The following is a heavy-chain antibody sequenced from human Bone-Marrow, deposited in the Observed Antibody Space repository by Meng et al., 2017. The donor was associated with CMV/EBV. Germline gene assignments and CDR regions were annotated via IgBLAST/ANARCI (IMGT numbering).Heavy chain of an antibody. CDR2: TYYRSNWYN. Sequence: HLQPPCPSLLNPSHSLPLTCASSGDSVSSNSAAGTWIRQPPSRGLEWLGRTYYRSNWYNDYAVSVKSRITINPDTSKNQFSLQLNSVTPEDTAVYYCARVEQLIFDYWGQGTLVTVSS. CDR1: GDSVSSNSAA. V-gene: IGHV6-1*01. CDR3: ARVEQLIFDY. J-gene: IGHJ4*02. D-gene: IGHD6-6*01.